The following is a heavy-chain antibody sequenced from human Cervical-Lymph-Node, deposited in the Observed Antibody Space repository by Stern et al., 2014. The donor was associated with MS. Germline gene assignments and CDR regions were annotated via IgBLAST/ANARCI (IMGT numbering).Heavy chain of an antibody. J-gene: IGHJ4*02. V-gene: IGHV2-5*02. Sequence: ESGPPLVKPTQTVTLTCTLSGFSVATAGVGVGWIRQPPGKALEWLALIYWDGDKLDSPSLKNRLTIIKDTSKNQVVLTMTNVDPVDTATYYCAHSRVKYCRGGTCYSSLFDYWGQGTLVTVSS. CDR3: AHSRVKYCRGGTCYSSLFDY. CDR1: GFSVATAGVG. D-gene: IGHD2-15*01. CDR2: IYWDGDK.